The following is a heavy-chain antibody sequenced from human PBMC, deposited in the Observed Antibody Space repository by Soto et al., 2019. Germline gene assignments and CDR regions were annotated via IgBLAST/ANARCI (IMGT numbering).Heavy chain of an antibody. D-gene: IGHD5-12*01. V-gene: IGHV1-8*01. CDR3: ARAHRGVATRGYYYYYMDV. CDR2: MNPNSGNT. J-gene: IGHJ6*03. Sequence: ASVKVSCKASGGTFTSYDINWMRQATGQGLEWMGWMNPNSGNTGYAQKFQGRVTMTRNTCISTAYMELSSLRSEDTAVYYCARAHRGVATRGYYYYYMDVWGKGTTVTVSS. CDR1: GGTFTSYD.